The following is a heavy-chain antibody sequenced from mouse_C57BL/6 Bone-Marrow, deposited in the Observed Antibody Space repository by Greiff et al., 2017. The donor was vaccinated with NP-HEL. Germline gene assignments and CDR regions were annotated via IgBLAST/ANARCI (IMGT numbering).Heavy chain of an antibody. Sequence: EVQLVESGPGLVKPSQSLSLTCSVTGYSITSGYYWNWIRQFPGNKLEWMGYISYDGSNNYNPSLKNRISITRDTSKNQFFLKLNSVTTEDTATYYCARDRGNWDEAYWGQGTLVTVSA. CDR1: GYSITSGYY. V-gene: IGHV3-6*01. CDR2: ISYDGSN. D-gene: IGHD4-1*01. J-gene: IGHJ3*01. CDR3: ARDRGNWDEAY.